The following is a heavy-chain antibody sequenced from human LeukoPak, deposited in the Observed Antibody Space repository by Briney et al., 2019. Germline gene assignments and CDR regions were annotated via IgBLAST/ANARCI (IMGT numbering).Heavy chain of an antibody. Sequence: PSETLSLTCAVYGGSFSGYYWNWIRQPPGKGLEWFGEINHSGSTNYNSSLKSRVTISVDTSKNQFSLKLSSVTAADTAVYYCARLHPLRRGHYYYYMDVWGKGTTVTVSS. CDR1: GGSFSGYY. J-gene: IGHJ6*03. CDR3: ARLHPLRRGHYYYYMDV. CDR2: INHSGST. V-gene: IGHV4-34*01. D-gene: IGHD4-17*01.